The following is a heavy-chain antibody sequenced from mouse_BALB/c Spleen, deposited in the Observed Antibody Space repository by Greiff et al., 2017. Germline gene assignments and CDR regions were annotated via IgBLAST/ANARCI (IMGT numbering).Heavy chain of an antibody. CDR2: IDPENGDT. V-gene: IGHV14-4*02. Sequence: EVQLQQSGAELVRSGASVKLSCTASGFNIKDYYMHWVKQRPEQGLEWIGWIDPENGDTEYAPKFQGKATMTADTSSNTAYLQLSSLTSEDTAVYYCNGRLLAYWGQGTLVTVSA. CDR1: GFNIKDYY. J-gene: IGHJ3*01. D-gene: IGHD2-2*01. CDR3: NGRLLAY.